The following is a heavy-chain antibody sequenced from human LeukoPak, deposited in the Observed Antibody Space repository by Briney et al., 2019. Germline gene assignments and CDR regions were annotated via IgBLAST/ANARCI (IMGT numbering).Heavy chain of an antibody. CDR1: GGSISSGGYS. D-gene: IGHD3-22*01. V-gene: IGHV4-30-2*01. CDR3: ARVLRDYDSSGYYPDAFDI. J-gene: IGHJ3*02. Sequence: SQTLSLTCAVSGGSISSGGYSWSWIRQPPGKGLEWIGYIYHSGSTYYNPSLKSRVTISVDRSKNQFSLKLSSVTAADTAVYYCARVLRDYDSSGYYPDAFDIWGQGTMVTVSS. CDR2: IYHSGST.